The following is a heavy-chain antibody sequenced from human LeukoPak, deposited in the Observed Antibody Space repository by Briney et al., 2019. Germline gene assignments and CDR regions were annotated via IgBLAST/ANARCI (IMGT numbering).Heavy chain of an antibody. CDR2: SGSTT. CDR1: GFIFSNYA. D-gene: IGHD4-17*01. V-gene: IGHV3-23*01. Sequence: PGGSLRLSCAASGFIFSNYAMTWVCQAPGKGLEWVSSSGSTTDYSDSVKGRFTISRDNSKNTLYLQMNSLRADDTAVYYCTRDSSYGDYSTAFDYWGQGALVTVSS. CDR3: TRDSSYGDYSTAFDY. J-gene: IGHJ4*02.